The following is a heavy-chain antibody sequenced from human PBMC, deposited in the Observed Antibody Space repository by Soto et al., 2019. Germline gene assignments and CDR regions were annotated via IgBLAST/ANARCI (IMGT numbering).Heavy chain of an antibody. V-gene: IGHV5-10-1*01. CDR2: IDPSDSYT. CDR1: GYSFTSYW. CDR3: ATLPLGSVVVAASSQGYYYGMDV. J-gene: IGHJ6*02. D-gene: IGHD2-15*01. Sequence: PGESLKISCKGSGYSFTSYWISWVRQMPGKDLEWMGGIDPSDSYTNYNPSFQGHVAISADKSISTAYLQWSSLKASDTAMSYCATLPLGSVVVAASSQGYYYGMDVWGQGTTVTVSS.